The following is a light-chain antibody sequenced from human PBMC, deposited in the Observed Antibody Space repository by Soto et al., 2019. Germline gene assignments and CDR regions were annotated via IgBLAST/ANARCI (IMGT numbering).Light chain of an antibody. V-gene: IGKV3-20*01. CDR3: QQYDTSPRT. Sequence: EIVLTQSPGTLSLYRGERATLSCRASQTVNSIYFAWYQRKPDQAPRLLIYGASNRATGIPDRFSGSRSGTDFTLTISRLETEDFGVYYCQQYDTSPRTFGQGTKVEIK. CDR2: GAS. J-gene: IGKJ1*01. CDR1: QTVNSIY.